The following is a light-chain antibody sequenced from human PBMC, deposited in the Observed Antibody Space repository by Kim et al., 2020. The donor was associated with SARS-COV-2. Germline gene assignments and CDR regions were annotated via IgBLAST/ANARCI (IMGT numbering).Light chain of an antibody. Sequence: PWEEATHPVGARHVVGGNLPWSHQKPAQAPRLLISDTSTKATGTPARFSGRGSGTEFTLTISGLQSEDFAVYYWQQYHNWPRTFGGGTKVDIK. CDR2: DTS. J-gene: IGKJ4*01. V-gene: IGKV3-15*01. CDR3: QQYHNWPRT. CDR1: HVVGGN.